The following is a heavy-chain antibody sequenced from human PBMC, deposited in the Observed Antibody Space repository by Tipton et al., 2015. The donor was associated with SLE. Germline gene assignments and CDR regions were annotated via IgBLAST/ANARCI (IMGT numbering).Heavy chain of an antibody. J-gene: IGHJ4*02. CDR1: GFTFSSYE. V-gene: IGHV3-48*03. D-gene: IGHD6-19*01. CDR3: ARDLSSGDY. CDR2: ISSSGSTI. Sequence: SLRLSCAASGFTFSSYEMNWVRQAPGKGLEWVSYISSSGSTIYYADSVKGQFTISRDNSKNTLYLQMNSLRAEDTAVYYCARDLSSGDYWGQGTLVTVSS.